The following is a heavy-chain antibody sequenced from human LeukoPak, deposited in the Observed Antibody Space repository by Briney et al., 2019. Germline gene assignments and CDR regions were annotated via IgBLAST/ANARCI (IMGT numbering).Heavy chain of an antibody. CDR2: IWYDGSNK. CDR1: GFTFSSYG. Sequence: GGSLRLSCAASGFTFSSYGMHWVRQAPGKGLEWVAVIWYDGSNKYYADSVKGRFTISRDNSKNTLYLQMNSLRAEDTAVYYCARDREEIGKVGFDPWGQGTLVTVSS. V-gene: IGHV3-33*08. J-gene: IGHJ5*02. CDR3: ARDREEIGKVGFDP.